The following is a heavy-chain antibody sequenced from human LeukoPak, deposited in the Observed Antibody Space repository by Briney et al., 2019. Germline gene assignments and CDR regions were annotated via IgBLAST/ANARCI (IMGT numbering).Heavy chain of an antibody. CDR1: GGSFSGYY. CDR2: INHSGST. CDR3: ARGYCSGGSCYDAFDI. V-gene: IGHV4-34*01. D-gene: IGHD2-15*01. Sequence: PSETLSLTCAVYGGSFSGYYWSWIRQPPGKGLEWIGEINHSGSTNYNPSLKSRVTISVDTSKNQFFLKLSSVTAADTAVYYCARGYCSGGSCYDAFDIWGQGTMVTVSS. J-gene: IGHJ3*02.